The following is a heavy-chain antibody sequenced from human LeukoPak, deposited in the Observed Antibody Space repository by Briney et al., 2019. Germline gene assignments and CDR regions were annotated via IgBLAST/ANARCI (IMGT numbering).Heavy chain of an antibody. Sequence: GGSLRLSCAASGFTFRDYYMSWIRQAPGKGLEWISYISSSAGTIHYVDSVKGRFTISRDNAKKSLYLQMDSLRVEDTAVYYCATSVARRRLDWFIDLWGRGTLVSVSS. CDR2: ISSSAGTI. D-gene: IGHD4-23*01. J-gene: IGHJ2*01. CDR1: GFTFRDYY. V-gene: IGHV3-11*04. CDR3: ATSVARRRLDWFIDL.